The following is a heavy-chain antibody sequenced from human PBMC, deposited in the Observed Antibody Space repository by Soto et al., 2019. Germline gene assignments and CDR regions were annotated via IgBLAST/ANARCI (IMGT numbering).Heavy chain of an antibody. CDR2: INHSGST. J-gene: IGHJ5*02. CDR3: ARADIVVVPAAMYGGWFDP. D-gene: IGHD2-2*01. Sequence: QVQLQQWGAGLLKPSETLSLTCAVYGGSFSGYYWSWIRQPPGKGLEWIGEINHSGSTNYNPSLKSRVTISVDTSNNQFSLELSSVTAADTAVYYCARADIVVVPAAMYGGWFDPWGQGTLVTVSS. CDR1: GGSFSGYY. V-gene: IGHV4-34*01.